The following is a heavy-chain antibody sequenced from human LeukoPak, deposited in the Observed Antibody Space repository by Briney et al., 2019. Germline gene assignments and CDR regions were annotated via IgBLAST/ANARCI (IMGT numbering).Heavy chain of an antibody. CDR2: IWYDGSNK. CDR1: GFTFSSYG. Sequence: PGRSLRLSCAASGFTFSSYGMHWVRQAPGKGLEWVAVIWYDGSNKYYADSVKGRFTISRDNSKNTLYLQMNSLRAEDTAVYYCAKGIQRSGAYFSEFSIDYWGQGTLVTVSS. D-gene: IGHD1-26*01. CDR3: AKGIQRSGAYFSEFSIDY. V-gene: IGHV3-33*06. J-gene: IGHJ4*02.